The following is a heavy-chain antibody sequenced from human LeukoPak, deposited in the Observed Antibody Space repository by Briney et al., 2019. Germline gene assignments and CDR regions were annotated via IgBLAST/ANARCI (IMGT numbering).Heavy chain of an antibody. D-gene: IGHD4-17*01. Sequence: GGSLRLSCAASGFRLSNYWMRWARQAPGKGREGVANTKQDGNDKYYVDSVKGRFTISRDNAKSSLYLQMNSLRADDTAVYYCVRGGDYGSFDSWGQGTLVIVSS. CDR3: VRGGDYGSFDS. CDR1: GFRLSNYW. CDR2: TKQDGNDK. V-gene: IGHV3-7*01. J-gene: IGHJ4*02.